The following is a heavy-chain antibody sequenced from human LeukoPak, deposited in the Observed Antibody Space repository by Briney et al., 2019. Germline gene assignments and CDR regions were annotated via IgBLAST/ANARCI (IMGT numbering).Heavy chain of an antibody. Sequence: PSETLSLTCTVSGGSISSYYWSWIRQPPGKGLEWIGYIYYSGSTNYNPSLKGRVTISVDTSKNQFSLKLSSVTAADTAVYYCARFGVGYFDYWGQGTLVTVSS. V-gene: IGHV4-59*01. D-gene: IGHD3-3*01. CDR2: IYYSGST. CDR3: ARFGVGYFDY. J-gene: IGHJ4*02. CDR1: GGSISSYY.